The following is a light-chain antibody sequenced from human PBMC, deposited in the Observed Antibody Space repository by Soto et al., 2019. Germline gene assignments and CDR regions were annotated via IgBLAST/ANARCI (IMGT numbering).Light chain of an antibody. CDR3: QRSGTSPPYI. V-gene: IGKV3-20*01. Sequence: EVVLTQSPGTLSLSPGERVTLSCRASQSISGNYLAWYQHKPGQAPRLLISGTYTRATGIPDRFSGRGSGTDFILTIDRLEPEDFAVYYCQRSGTSPPYIFGAGTRLDIK. J-gene: IGKJ2*01. CDR2: GTY. CDR1: QSISGNY.